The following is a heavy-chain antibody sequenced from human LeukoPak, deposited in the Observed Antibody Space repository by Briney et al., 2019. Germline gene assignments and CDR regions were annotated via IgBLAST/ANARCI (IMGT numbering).Heavy chain of an antibody. CDR2: IRSKADSSET. Sequence: GGSLRLSCAASGFTFSGSTMHTVRQAPGKGLEWVGRIRSKADSSETAYAASGKGRFTISRDDSKNTAFLQMNSVKTEDTAVYYCAMGFRFGELWGQGTLVTVSS. D-gene: IGHD3-10*01. CDR1: GFTFSGST. V-gene: IGHV3-73*01. J-gene: IGHJ4*02. CDR3: AMGFRFGEL.